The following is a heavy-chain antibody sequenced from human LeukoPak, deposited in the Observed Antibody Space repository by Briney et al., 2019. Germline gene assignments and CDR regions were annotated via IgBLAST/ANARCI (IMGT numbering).Heavy chain of an antibody. V-gene: IGHV3-15*01. CDR2: IKSKTDSGTT. D-gene: IGHD5-12*01. CDR1: GFTFSNAW. J-gene: IGHJ6*03. Sequence: GGSLRLSRAASGFTFSNAWMSWVRQAPGTGLEWVGRIKSKTDSGTTDYAAPVKGRFTISRDDSKNTLYLQMNSLKTEDTAVYYCTTVVATIMNYYYYYMDVWGKGTTVTVSS. CDR3: TTVVATIMNYYYYYMDV.